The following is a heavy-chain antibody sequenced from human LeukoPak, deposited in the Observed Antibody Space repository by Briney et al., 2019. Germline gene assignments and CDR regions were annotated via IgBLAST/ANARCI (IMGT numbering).Heavy chain of an antibody. CDR2: TYYRSKWYN. V-gene: IGHV6-1*01. Sequence: PSQTLSLTCAISGDSVSSNSAAWNWIRQSSSRGLEWLGRTYYRSKWYNDYAVSVKSRITINPDTSKNQFSLQLNSVTPEDTAVYYCVVGLYYFDYWGQGTLVTVSS. D-gene: IGHD2-15*01. CDR3: VVGLYYFDY. J-gene: IGHJ4*02. CDR1: GDSVSSNSAA.